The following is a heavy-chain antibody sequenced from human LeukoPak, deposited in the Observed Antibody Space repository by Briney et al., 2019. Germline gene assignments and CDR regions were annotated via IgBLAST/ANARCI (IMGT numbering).Heavy chain of an antibody. CDR3: ARADSYSWYGS. CDR2: IKQDGSEK. J-gene: IGHJ4*02. CDR1: GFTFSSYW. Sequence: GGSLRLSCAASGFTFSSYWMSWLRQAPGKGLEWVANIKQDGSEKYYVDSVEGRFTISRDNAENSLSLQMNSLRAEDTAVYYCARADSYSWYGSWGQGTLATVSS. V-gene: IGHV3-7*01. D-gene: IGHD6-13*01.